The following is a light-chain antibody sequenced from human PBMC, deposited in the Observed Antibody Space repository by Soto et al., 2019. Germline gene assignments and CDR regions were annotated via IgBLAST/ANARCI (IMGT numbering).Light chain of an antibody. J-gene: IGKJ5*01. V-gene: IGKV1-39*01. CDR2: AAS. CDR1: KTIARY. CDR3: QQSYTSPTT. Sequence: DIQMTQSPSSLSASVGDRVTITCRATKTIARYLNWYQQHPGKAPKLLIYAASNLHSGVPSRFSGSGSGTDFTLTVNSLQAEDFATYYCQQSYTSPTTFGQGTRLEI.